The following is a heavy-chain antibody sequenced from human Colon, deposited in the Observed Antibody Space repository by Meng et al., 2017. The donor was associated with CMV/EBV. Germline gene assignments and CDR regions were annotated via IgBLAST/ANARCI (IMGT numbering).Heavy chain of an antibody. Sequence: GESLKISCAASGFTFSSYWMSWVRQAPGMGLEWVACINEHGSEKYYVDSVKGRFTVSRDNAKNSLHLQMDSLRGDDTAVYYCEGQRGSSPFGFWGQGTLVTVSS. D-gene: IGHD3-16*01. V-gene: IGHV3-7*01. CDR3: EGQRGSSPFGF. CDR2: INEHGSEK. CDR1: GFTFSSYW. J-gene: IGHJ4*02.